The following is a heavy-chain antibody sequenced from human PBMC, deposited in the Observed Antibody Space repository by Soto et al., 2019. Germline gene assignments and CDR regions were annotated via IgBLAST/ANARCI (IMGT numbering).Heavy chain of an antibody. D-gene: IGHD1-26*01. CDR3: ATSASGSHSYLGY. V-gene: IGHV4-39*01. CDR1: GGSVSSSPHY. J-gene: IGHJ4*02. CDR2: IYYSGTT. Sequence: QLQLQESGPGLVKPSETLSLTCIVSGGSVSSSPHYWGWIRQPPGKGLEWNASIYYSGTTYYSPSLKHRITFFLGTSKNQFALKLSSVTAAATAVYYCATSASGSHSYLGYWGPGSLVTVSS.